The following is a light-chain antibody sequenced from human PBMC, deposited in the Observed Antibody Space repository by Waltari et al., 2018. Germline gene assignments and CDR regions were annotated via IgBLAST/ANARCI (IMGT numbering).Light chain of an antibody. CDR2: DAS. CDR3: QQRDNWPRT. Sequence: IVLTQSPATLSLSPGERAALSCRASQSISRYLAWYQQKPGQAPRLLIYDASNRATGIPARVRGRGSGTDFTLSITTPEPEDIAVYYCQQRDNWPRTFGQGTRVEV. V-gene: IGKV3-11*01. J-gene: IGKJ1*01. CDR1: QSISRY.